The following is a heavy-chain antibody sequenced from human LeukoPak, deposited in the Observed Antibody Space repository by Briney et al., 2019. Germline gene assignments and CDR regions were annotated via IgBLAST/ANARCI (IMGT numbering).Heavy chain of an antibody. J-gene: IGHJ4*02. Sequence: SETLSLTCTVSGGSISSSSYYWGRIRQPPGQGLEWIGSLYYSGSTYYNPSLKSRVTISVDTSKNQCSLQLSSVTAADTAVYYWARDWYDILTGYPTTTFDYWGQGTLVTVSS. CDR2: LYYSGST. V-gene: IGHV4-39*07. CDR1: GGSISSSSYY. CDR3: ARDWYDILTGYPTTTFDY. D-gene: IGHD3-9*01.